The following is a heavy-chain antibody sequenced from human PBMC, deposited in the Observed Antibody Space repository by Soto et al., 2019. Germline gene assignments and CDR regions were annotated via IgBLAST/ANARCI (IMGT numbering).Heavy chain of an antibody. CDR2: IYYSGST. V-gene: IGHV4-31*03. Sequence: PSETVSLTCTVSGGSISSGGYYWSWIRQHPGKGLEWIGYIYYSGSTYYNPSLKSRVTISVDTSKNQFSLKLSSVTAADTAVYYCARYPTGGSGSCPLHAFDIWGQGTMVTVSS. CDR1: GGSISSGGYY. D-gene: IGHD3-10*01. J-gene: IGHJ3*02. CDR3: ARYPTGGSGSCPLHAFDI.